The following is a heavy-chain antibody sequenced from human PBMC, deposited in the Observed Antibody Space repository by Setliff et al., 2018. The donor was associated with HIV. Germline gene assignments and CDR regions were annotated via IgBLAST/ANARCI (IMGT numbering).Heavy chain of an antibody. CDR3: ARDSLLGFDP. J-gene: IGHJ5*02. CDR2: MNPNSGNT. V-gene: IGHV1-8*01. D-gene: IGHD2-15*01. Sequence: ASVKVSCKASGYTFTNYDINWVRQATGQGLEWMGWMNPNSGNTGYAQKFQGRITMTRNTAISTAYMELSSLRSEDTAVYYCARDSLLGFDPWGQGTLVTVSS. CDR1: GYTFTNYD.